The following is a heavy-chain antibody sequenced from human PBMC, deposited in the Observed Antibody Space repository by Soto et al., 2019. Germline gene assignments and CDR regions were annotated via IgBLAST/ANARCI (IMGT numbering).Heavy chain of an antibody. V-gene: IGHV1-69*13. CDR3: ARGAGNYYGMDV. J-gene: IGHJ6*02. D-gene: IGHD6-19*01. CDR2: IIPIFGTA. CDR1: GGTFSSYA. Sequence: SVKLYCNASGGTFSSYAISLVRQAPGQGLEWMGGIIPIFGTANYAQKFQGRVTITADESTSTAYMELSSLRSEDTAVYYCARGAGNYYGMDVWGQGTTVTVSS.